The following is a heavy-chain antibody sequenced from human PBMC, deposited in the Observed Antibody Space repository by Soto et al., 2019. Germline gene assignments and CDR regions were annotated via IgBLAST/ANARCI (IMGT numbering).Heavy chain of an antibody. J-gene: IGHJ3*02. CDR2: IYPGDSDT. CDR3: ARTPVLVGPYDNFDI. CDR1: GYRFASYW. D-gene: IGHD1-26*01. V-gene: IGHV5-51*01. Sequence: PGESLKIACQGSGYRFASYWIGWVRQMPGKGLEWMGIIYPGDSDTRYSPSFQGQVTISADKSISTAYLQWSSLKASDTAMYYCARTPVLVGPYDNFDIWGQGTMGTVSS.